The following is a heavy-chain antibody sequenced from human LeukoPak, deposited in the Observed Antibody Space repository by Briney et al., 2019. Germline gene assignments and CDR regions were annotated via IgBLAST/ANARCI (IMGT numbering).Heavy chain of an antibody. CDR1: GFTFSSYA. CDR2: ISGSGGST. J-gene: IGHJ5*02. V-gene: IGHV3-23*01. Sequence: GGSLRFSCAASGFTFSSYAMSWVRQAPGKGLEWVSAISGSGGSTYYADSVKGRFTISRDNSKNTLYLQMNSLRAEDTAVYYCAKGIWFGELFPIDPWGQGTLVTVSS. CDR3: AKGIWFGELFPIDP. D-gene: IGHD3-10*01.